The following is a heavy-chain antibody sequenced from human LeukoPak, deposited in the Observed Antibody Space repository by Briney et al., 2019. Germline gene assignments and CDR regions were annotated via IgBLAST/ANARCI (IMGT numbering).Heavy chain of an antibody. CDR1: GFTFTSYW. Sequence: PGGSLRLSCAASGFTFTSYWMHWVRQAPGKGLVWVSRINTDGTSTNYADSVKGRFTISRDNAKNTVYLQMNSLRVEDTAVYYCARVWGYGDYGSAFDIWGQGTMVTVSS. J-gene: IGHJ3*02. V-gene: IGHV3-74*01. CDR3: ARVWGYGDYGSAFDI. CDR2: INTDGTST. D-gene: IGHD4-17*01.